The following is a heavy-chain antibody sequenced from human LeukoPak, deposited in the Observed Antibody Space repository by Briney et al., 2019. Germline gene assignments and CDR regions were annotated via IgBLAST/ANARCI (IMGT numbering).Heavy chain of an antibody. CDR1: GFTFSDYG. CDR3: AKWELNPIDAFDI. CDR2: ISYDGRNE. Sequence: PGGSLRLSCVASGFTFSDYGMLWVRQPPGKGLEWVAVISYDGRNEHYADSVKGRFTISRDNSKNTLYLQMNSLRAEDTAVYYCAKWELNPIDAFDIWGQGTMVTVSS. D-gene: IGHD1-26*01. J-gene: IGHJ3*02. V-gene: IGHV3-30*18.